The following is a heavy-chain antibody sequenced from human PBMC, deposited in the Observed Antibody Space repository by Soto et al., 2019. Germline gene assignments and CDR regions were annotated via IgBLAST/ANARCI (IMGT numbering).Heavy chain of an antibody. J-gene: IGHJ3*02. V-gene: IGHV3-53*01. D-gene: IGHD4-17*01. CDR2: FYPDGTT. CDR3: ARETVTTGGGAFDI. CDR1: GFTVSSNY. Sequence: GGSLRLSCAASGFTVSSNYMSWVRQAPGKGLEWVSVFYPDGTTYYAESVQGRFTISRDNSKNTLYLHMNSLRAEDTAVYYCARETVTTGGGAFDIWGQGTMVTVSS.